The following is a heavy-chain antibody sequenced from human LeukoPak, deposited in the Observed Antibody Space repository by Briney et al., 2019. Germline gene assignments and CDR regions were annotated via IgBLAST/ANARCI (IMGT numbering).Heavy chain of an antibody. D-gene: IGHD2-15*01. J-gene: IGHJ4*02. V-gene: IGHV4-4*02. CDR3: AREGSGKDLDY. CDR1: GGSISSSNW. CDR2: ISHRGNT. Sequence: SETLSLTCAVSGGSISSSNWWSWVRQPPGKGLEWIGEISHRGNTDYNPSLKSRVTISVDKTKNHFFLNLTSVTAADTAVYYCAREGSGKDLDYWGQGTLVSVSS.